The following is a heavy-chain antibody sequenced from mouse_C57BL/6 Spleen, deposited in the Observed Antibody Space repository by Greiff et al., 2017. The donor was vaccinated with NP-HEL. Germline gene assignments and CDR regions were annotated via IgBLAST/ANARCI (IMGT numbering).Heavy chain of an antibody. Sequence: VQLVESGAELARPGASVKLSCKASGYTFTSYGISWVKQRAGQGLEWIGEISPRSGNTYYNEKFKGKATLTADKSSRTAYMELRSLTSEDSAVYFCASSSLYGNYVQLGMDYWGQGTSVTVSS. J-gene: IGHJ4*01. CDR3: ASSSLYGNYVQLGMDY. CDR2: ISPRSGNT. D-gene: IGHD2-1*01. CDR1: GYTFTSYG. V-gene: IGHV1-81*01.